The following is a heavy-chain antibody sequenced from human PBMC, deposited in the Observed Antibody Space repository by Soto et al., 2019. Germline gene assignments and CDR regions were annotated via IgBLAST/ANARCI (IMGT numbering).Heavy chain of an antibody. CDR2: TYYRSKWYN. CDR1: GDSVSSNSAA. V-gene: IGHV6-1*01. J-gene: IGHJ4*02. CDR3: ARELMVRGSSTHYYFDY. D-gene: IGHD3-10*01. Sequence: QVQLQQSGPGLVKPSQTLSLTCAISGDSVSSNSAAWNWIRQSPSRGLEWLGRTYYRSKWYNDYAVSVKSRITINPDTSKNQFSLQLNSVTPEDTAVYYCARELMVRGSSTHYYFDYWGQGTLVTVSS.